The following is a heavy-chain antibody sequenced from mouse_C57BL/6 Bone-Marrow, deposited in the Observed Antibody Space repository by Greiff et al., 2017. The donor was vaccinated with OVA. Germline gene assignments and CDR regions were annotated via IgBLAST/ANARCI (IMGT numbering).Heavy chain of an antibody. CDR2: IYPRSGNT. CDR3: ANAIITTVVAEGWYFDV. V-gene: IGHV1-81*01. Sequence: VQLQQSGAELARPGASVKLSCKASGYTFTSYGISWVKQRPGQGLEWIGEIYPRSGNTYYNEKFKGKATLTADKSSSTAYMELRSLTSEDSAVYFCANAIITTVVAEGWYFDVWGTGTTVTVSS. CDR1: GYTFTSYG. D-gene: IGHD1-1*01. J-gene: IGHJ1*03.